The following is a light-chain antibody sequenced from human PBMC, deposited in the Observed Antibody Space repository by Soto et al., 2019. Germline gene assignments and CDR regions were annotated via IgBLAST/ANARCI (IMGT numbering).Light chain of an antibody. V-gene: IGKV1-39*01. Sequence: DIQMTQSPSSLSASVGDRVTITCWASQTTSHYLNWYQEKPGKAPKLLIYAASSLQSGVPSRFSGSGSGTDFTLTISSLQPEDFATYYCQQSYSTRWTFGQGTKVEIK. J-gene: IGKJ1*01. CDR2: AAS. CDR3: QQSYSTRWT. CDR1: QTTSHY.